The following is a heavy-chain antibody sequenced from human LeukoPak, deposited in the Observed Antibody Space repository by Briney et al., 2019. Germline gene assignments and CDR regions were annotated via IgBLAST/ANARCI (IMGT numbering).Heavy chain of an antibody. Sequence: GGSLRLSCAASGFTFSIYAIHWVRQAPGKGLEWVAVISHDGSTKYYADSVKGRFTISRDNPKNTLYLQMDTLGAEDTAVYYCARGRDYDFWSGYYHYFDYWGQGTLVTVSS. D-gene: IGHD3-3*01. CDR3: ARGRDYDFWSGYYHYFDY. J-gene: IGHJ4*02. CDR2: ISHDGSTK. CDR1: GFTFSIYA. V-gene: IGHV3-30*04.